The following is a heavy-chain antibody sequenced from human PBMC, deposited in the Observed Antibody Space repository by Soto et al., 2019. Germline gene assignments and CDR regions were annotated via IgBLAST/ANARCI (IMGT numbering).Heavy chain of an antibody. CDR3: ASGGWYLDY. J-gene: IGHJ4*02. CDR1: GGSISGHY. V-gene: IGHV4-59*11. D-gene: IGHD6-19*01. Sequence: SETLSLTCTFSGGSISGHYWSWIRQPPGKGLEWIGYMYYSGSTNYSPSLKSRVNMSVDTSKNQFSLKLTSMTPADTAVYYCASGGWYLDYWGQGTLVTVSS. CDR2: MYYSGST.